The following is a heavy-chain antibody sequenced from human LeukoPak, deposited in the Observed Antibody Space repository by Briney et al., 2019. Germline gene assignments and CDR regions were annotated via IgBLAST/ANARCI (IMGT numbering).Heavy chain of an antibody. J-gene: IGHJ3*02. D-gene: IGHD1-1*01. CDR2: IYYSGST. CDR3: ARDRPPTGLSLAFDI. Sequence: SETLSLTCTVSGGSISSSSYYWGWIRQPPGKGLEWIGSIYYSGSTYYNPSLKSRVTISVDTSKNQFSLKLSSVTAADTAVYYCARDRPPTGLSLAFDIWGQGTMVTVSS. V-gene: IGHV4-39*07. CDR1: GGSISSSSYY.